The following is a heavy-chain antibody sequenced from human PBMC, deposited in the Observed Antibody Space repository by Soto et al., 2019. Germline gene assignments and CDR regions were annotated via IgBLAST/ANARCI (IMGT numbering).Heavy chain of an antibody. D-gene: IGHD2-15*01. J-gene: IGHJ5*02. CDR2: IYYGGST. V-gene: IGHV4-39*01. CDR3: VRLDCSATSCWFDP. Sequence: SLTCTVSGAPISSPDYYWGCIRQPPGKGLEWIGTIYYGGSTYYNPSLKSRVTVSVDTSKNQFSLKLNSVTAADTAVYYCVRLDCSATSCWFDPWGQGTLVTVSS. CDR1: GAPISSPDYY.